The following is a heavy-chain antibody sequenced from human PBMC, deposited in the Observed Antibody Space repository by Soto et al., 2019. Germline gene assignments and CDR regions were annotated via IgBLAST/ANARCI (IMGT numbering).Heavy chain of an antibody. CDR2: FDPEDGET. Sequence: ASVKVSCKVSGYTLTELSMHWVRQAPGKGLEWMGGFDPEDGETIYAQKFQGRVTMTEDTSTDTAYMELSSLRSEDTAVYYCATGVLKDYYYYYCMDVWGQGTTVTVSS. CDR1: GYTLTELS. J-gene: IGHJ6*02. CDR3: ATGVLKDYYYYYCMDV. V-gene: IGHV1-24*01.